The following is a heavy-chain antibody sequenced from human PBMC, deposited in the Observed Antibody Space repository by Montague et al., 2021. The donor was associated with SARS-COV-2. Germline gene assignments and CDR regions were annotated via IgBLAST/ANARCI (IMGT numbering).Heavy chain of an antibody. V-gene: IGHV4-4*07. J-gene: IGHJ4*02. Sequence: SETLSLTCTVSGGSISNYYWSWIRQPAGKGLEWIGRIYSSGSTNXNPSLKSRISMLVDTSKNQFSLKLSSVTAADTAIYYCARDYSHCSGGSCVFDYWGQGTLVTVSS. CDR3: ARDYSHCSGGSCVFDY. CDR1: GGSISNYY. CDR2: IYSSGST. D-gene: IGHD2-15*01.